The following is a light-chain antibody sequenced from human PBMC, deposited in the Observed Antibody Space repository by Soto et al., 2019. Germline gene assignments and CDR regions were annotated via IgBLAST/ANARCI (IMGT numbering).Light chain of an antibody. V-gene: IGKV3-15*01. CDR3: QQYNTWPLIT. J-gene: IGKJ5*01. Sequence: IVMTHLPCTLTVSPGERATLSCRTSQTVSRHLAWYQQKPGQAPRLLIFGASTRATGIPDRFSGSGSGTDFTLTISSLQSEDFAVYYCQQYNTWPLITFGPGTRLEI. CDR1: QTVSRH. CDR2: GAS.